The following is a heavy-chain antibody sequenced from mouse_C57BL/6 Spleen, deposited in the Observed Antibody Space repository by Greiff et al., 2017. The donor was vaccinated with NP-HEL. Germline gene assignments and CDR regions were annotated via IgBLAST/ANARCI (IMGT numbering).Heavy chain of an antibody. V-gene: IGHV1-15*01. CDR1: GYTFTDYE. CDR3: TRGATVVASGDY. Sequence: QVQLQQSGAELVRPGASVTLSCKASGYTFTDYEMHWVKQTPVHGLEWIGAIDPETGGTAYNQKVKGKAILTADKSSSTAYMELRSLTSEDSAVDYCTRGATVVASGDYWGQGTTLTVSS. J-gene: IGHJ2*01. D-gene: IGHD1-1*01. CDR2: IDPETGGT.